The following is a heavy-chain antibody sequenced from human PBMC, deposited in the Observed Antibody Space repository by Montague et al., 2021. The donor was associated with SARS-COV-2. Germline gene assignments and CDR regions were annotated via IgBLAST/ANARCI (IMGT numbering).Heavy chain of an antibody. J-gene: IGHJ4*02. D-gene: IGHD5-18*01. CDR3: ARGGGYSYGAFDY. V-gene: IGHV4-34*01. CDR1: GGSFSGYY. CDR2: INHSGST. Sequence: SETLSLTCVVYGGSFSGYYWSWIRHPPGKGLEWIGEINHSGSTNYNPSLKSRVTISVDKSKKQFPLRLNSVTAAATAVYYCARGGGYSYGAFDYWGQGTLVTVSS.